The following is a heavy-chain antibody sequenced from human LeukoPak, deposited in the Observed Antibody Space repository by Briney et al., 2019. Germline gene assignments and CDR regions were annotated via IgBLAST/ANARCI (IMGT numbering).Heavy chain of an antibody. CDR2: IYYSGST. Sequence: SETLSLTYTVSGGSISSGGYYWSWIRQHPGKGLEWIGYIYYSGSTYYNPSLKSRVTISVDTSKNQFSLKLSSVTAADTAVYYCARESRTHYYDSSGYQYFDYWGQGTLVTVSS. J-gene: IGHJ4*02. D-gene: IGHD3-22*01. CDR1: GGSISSGGYY. V-gene: IGHV4-31*03. CDR3: ARESRTHYYDSSGYQYFDY.